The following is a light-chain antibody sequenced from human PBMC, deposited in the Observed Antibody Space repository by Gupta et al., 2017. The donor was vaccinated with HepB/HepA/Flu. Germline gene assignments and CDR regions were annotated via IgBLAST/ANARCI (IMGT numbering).Light chain of an antibody. CDR2: KAS. Sequence: DSQMTQSPSTLSASVGDRITITCRASQNINKWLAWYQQKPGKAPNLLIYKASTLDSGVPSRFSGSGSGTEFTLTISSLQPDDFATYYCHQYNTYSRTFGQGTKVEIK. J-gene: IGKJ1*01. V-gene: IGKV1-5*03. CDR3: HQYNTYSRT. CDR1: QNINKW.